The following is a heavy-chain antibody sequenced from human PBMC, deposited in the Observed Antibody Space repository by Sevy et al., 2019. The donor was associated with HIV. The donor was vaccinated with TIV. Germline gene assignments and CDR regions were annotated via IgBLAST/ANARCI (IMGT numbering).Heavy chain of an antibody. D-gene: IGHD3-3*01. J-gene: IGHJ5*02. CDR3: ARVAIFGFLTSNWFDP. V-gene: IGHV4-38-2*01. CDR2: IYHSGST. Sequence: SDTLSLTCDVSGYSISSDYYWGWIRQPPGKGLEWIGTIYHSGSTYYNPSLKSGVTISLDTSKNQFSLRLSSVTAADTAVYYCARVAIFGFLTSNWFDPWGQGTLVTVSS. CDR1: GYSISSDYY.